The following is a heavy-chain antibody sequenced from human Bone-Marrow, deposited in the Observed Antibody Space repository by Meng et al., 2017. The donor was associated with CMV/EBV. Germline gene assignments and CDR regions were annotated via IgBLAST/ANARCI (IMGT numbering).Heavy chain of an antibody. J-gene: IGHJ1*01. D-gene: IGHD2-21*01. CDR2: VYHTGTT. V-gene: IGHV4-38-2*01. CDR3: ASVVDYWDSIF. Sequence: SETLSLTCSVSGYSISSGYFWAWMRQSPGKGLQWVGTVYHTGTTYYSPSLKDRVTISLDTSRNQFSLDLSVVTAADTAIYFCASVVDYWDSIFWGQGTLVTVSS. CDR1: GYSISSGYF.